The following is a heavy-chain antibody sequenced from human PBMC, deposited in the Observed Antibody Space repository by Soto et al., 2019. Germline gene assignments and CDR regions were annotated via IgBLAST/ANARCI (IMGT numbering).Heavy chain of an antibody. CDR1: GGTFSSYA. Sequence: SVKVSCKASGGTFSSYAISWARQAPGQGLEWMGGIIPIFGTANYAQKFQGRVTITADKSTSTAYMELSSLRPEDTAVYYCASQNRLRGKAIPFDYWGQGTLVTVSS. CDR2: IIPIFGTA. J-gene: IGHJ4*02. CDR3: ASQNRLRGKAIPFDY. V-gene: IGHV1-69*06. D-gene: IGHD2-15*01.